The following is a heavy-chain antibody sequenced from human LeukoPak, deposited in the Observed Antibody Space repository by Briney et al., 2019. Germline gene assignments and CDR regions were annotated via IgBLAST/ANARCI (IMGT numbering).Heavy chain of an antibody. CDR3: AKGAPGIAAAGGLQFDY. V-gene: IGHV3-23*01. J-gene: IGHJ4*02. CDR1: GFTFSSFW. D-gene: IGHD6-13*01. Sequence: PGGSLRLSCAASGFTFSSFWMSWVRQAPGKGLEWVSAISGSGGSTYYADSVKGRFTISRDNSKNTLYLQMNSLRAEDTAVYYCAKGAPGIAAAGGLQFDYWGQGTLVTASS. CDR2: ISGSGGST.